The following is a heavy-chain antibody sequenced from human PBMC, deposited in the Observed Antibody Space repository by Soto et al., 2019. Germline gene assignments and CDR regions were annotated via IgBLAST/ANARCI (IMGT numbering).Heavy chain of an antibody. J-gene: IGHJ4*02. CDR3: TRESEGCSGDGYPYFDY. CDR1: GGSISNNNW. D-gene: IGHD2-15*01. Sequence: QVQLQESGPGLVKPSGTLSLTCAVSGGSISNNNWWSWVRQPPGKGLEWIGEIYHSGSTNYNPSLASRATISGDMTSSQFSLKMSCVTAADTAVFYCTRESEGCSGDGYPYFDYWGQGTLVTVSS. CDR2: IYHSGST. V-gene: IGHV4-4*02.